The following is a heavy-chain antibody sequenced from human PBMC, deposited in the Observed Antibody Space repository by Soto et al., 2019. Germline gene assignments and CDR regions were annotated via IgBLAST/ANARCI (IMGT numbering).Heavy chain of an antibody. CDR3: ARSSDYYDSSGYYSFDY. CDR2: INSDGSST. D-gene: IGHD3-22*01. J-gene: IGHJ4*02. V-gene: IGHV3-74*01. Sequence: GGSLRLSCAASGFTFSSYWMHWVRQAPGKGLVWVSRINSDGSSTSYADSVKGRFTISRDNAKNTLYLQMNSLRAEDTAVYYCARSSDYYDSSGYYSFDYWGQGTLVTVSS. CDR1: GFTFSSYW.